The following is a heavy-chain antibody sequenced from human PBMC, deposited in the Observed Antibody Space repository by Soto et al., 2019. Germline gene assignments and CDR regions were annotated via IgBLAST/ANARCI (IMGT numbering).Heavy chain of an antibody. V-gene: IGHV4-61*01. Sequence: QVQLQESGPGLVKPSETLSLTCTVSGGSVSSGSYYWSWIRQPPGKGLEWIGYIYYSGSTNYNPSLKSRVTISVVTSKNQFSLKLSSGTAADTAVYYCARVNSRSAYWGQGTLVTVSS. D-gene: IGHD6-6*01. J-gene: IGHJ4*02. CDR2: IYYSGST. CDR1: GGSVSSGSYY. CDR3: ARVNSRSAY.